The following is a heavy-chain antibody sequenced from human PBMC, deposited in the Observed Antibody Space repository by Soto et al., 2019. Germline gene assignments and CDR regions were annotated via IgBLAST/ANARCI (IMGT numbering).Heavy chain of an antibody. J-gene: IGHJ4*02. CDR2: IFPTGNT. CDR1: SASLSNYY. V-gene: IGHV4-4*07. D-gene: IGHD1-26*01. Sequence: PXGTLSLTCTVSSASLSNYYWSWIRQPAGKGLEWIGRIFPTGNTDYNPSLRSRVTMSVDTSKNQFSLKLNSVTAADTAVYYCARGSLGPDYWGPGTLVTVSS. CDR3: ARGSLGPDY.